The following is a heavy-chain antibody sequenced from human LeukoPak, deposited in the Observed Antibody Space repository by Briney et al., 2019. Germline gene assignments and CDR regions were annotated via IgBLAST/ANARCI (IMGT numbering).Heavy chain of an antibody. CDR1: GFTIDDYN. Sequence: PGGSLRLSCVVSGFTIDDYNMNWVRQAPGKGLEWVSAISGSGGNTYYADSVKGRFTISRDNSKNTLYLQMNSLRAEDTAIYYCARGSRRQDCSGGSCLLTYYYYYYMDVWGKGTTVTVSS. CDR2: ISGSGGNT. CDR3: ARGSRRQDCSGGSCLLTYYYYYYMDV. V-gene: IGHV3-23*01. D-gene: IGHD2-15*01. J-gene: IGHJ6*03.